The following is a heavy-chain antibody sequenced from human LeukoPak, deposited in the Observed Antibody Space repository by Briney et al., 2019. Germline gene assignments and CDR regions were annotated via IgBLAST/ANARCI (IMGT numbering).Heavy chain of an antibody. CDR2: IYSDGST. D-gene: IGHD6-13*01. V-gene: IGHV3-66*01. CDR1: GFTVSSNY. Sequence: PGGSLRLSCAVSGFTVSSNYMSWVRQAPGKALEWVSLIYSDGSTYYADSVKGRFTISRDNSKNTLYLQMNSLRVEDTAVYYCARVGYTSTWYSSPPFDYWGQGTLVTVSS. J-gene: IGHJ4*02. CDR3: ARVGYTSTWYSSPPFDY.